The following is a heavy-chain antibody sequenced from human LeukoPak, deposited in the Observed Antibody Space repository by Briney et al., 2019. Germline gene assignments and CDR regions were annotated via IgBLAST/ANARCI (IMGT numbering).Heavy chain of an antibody. CDR2: IYPGDSDT. CDR1: EYTFSNYW. CDR3: ARLKSNGGPINY. D-gene: IGHD4-23*01. J-gene: IGHJ4*02. V-gene: IGHV5-51*01. Sequence: KGGESLKISCKVSEYTFSNYWIGWVRQLPGKGLEWMGIIYPGDSDTRYSPSFQGQVTISVDKSINTAYLQWNSLKASDTAMYYCARLKSNGGPINYWGQGTLVTVSS.